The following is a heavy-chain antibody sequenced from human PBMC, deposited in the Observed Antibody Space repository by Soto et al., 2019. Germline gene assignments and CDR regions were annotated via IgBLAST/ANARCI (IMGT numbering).Heavy chain of an antibody. CDR2: ISYDGSNK. CDR3: ARDQTRGSEDYYYGMDV. J-gene: IGHJ6*02. Sequence: QPGGSLRLPCAASGFTFGSYAMHWVGQAPGKGLEWVAVISYDGSNKYYADSVKGRFTISRDNSKNTLYLQMNRLRAEDTAVYYCARDQTRGSEDYYYGMDVWGQGTTVTVSS. CDR1: GFTFGSYA. V-gene: IGHV3-30-3*01. D-gene: IGHD5-12*01.